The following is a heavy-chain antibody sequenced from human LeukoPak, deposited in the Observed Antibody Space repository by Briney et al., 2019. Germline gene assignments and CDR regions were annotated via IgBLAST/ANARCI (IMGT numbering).Heavy chain of an antibody. J-gene: IGHJ4*02. CDR1: GGSFSGYY. D-gene: IGHD5-24*01. CDR3: ARVGHRDEDHFDY. CDR2: INHSGST. V-gene: IGHV4-34*01. Sequence: SETLSLTCAVYGGSFSGYYWTWIRQPPGKGLEWIGEINHSGSTNYNPSLKSRVTISVGTSKNQFSLKLSSVTAADTAVYYCARVGHRDEDHFDYWGQGTLVTVSS.